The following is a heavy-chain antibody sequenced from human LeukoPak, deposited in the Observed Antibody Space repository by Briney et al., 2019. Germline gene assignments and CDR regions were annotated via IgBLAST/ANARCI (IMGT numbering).Heavy chain of an antibody. J-gene: IGHJ5*02. CDR1: GFTFSTYW. CDR3: ARSRRPEPFDP. V-gene: IGHV3-74*01. CDR2: INPDGSTT. D-gene: IGHD1-14*01. Sequence: GGSLRLSCAASGFTFSTYWMHWVRQAPGKGLVWVSRINPDGSTTTYADSVEGRFTISRDNAKNTLYLQMSSLRAEDTAVYYCARSRRPEPFDPWGQGTLVTVSS.